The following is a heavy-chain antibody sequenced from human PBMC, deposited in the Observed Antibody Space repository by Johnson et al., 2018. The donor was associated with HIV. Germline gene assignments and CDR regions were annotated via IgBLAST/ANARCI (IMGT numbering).Heavy chain of an antibody. D-gene: IGHD2-2*01. CDR3: ARDLSVESYQLLSVFSYAFDI. J-gene: IGHJ3*02. V-gene: IGHV3-30*03. CDR1: GFTFSSYG. Sequence: QVQLVESGGGVVQPGRSLRLSCAASGFTFSSYGMHWVRQAPGKGLEWVAVISYDGSNKYYADSVKGRFTISRDNSKNTLYLQMNSLRAEDTAVYYCARDLSVESYQLLSVFSYAFDIWGQGTMVTVSS. CDR2: ISYDGSNK.